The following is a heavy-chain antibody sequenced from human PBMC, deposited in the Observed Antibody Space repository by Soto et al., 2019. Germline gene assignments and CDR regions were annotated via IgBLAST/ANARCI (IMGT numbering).Heavy chain of an antibody. Sequence: SETLSLTCAVSGYSISSGYYWGCIRQPPGKGLEWIGSIYHSGSTYYNPSLKSRVTISVDTSKNQFSLKLSSVTAADTAVYYCARGITIFGVVHPPYGMDVWGQGTMVTVSS. CDR3: ARGITIFGVVHPPYGMDV. J-gene: IGHJ6*02. V-gene: IGHV4-38-2*01. D-gene: IGHD3-3*01. CDR1: GYSISSGYY. CDR2: IYHSGST.